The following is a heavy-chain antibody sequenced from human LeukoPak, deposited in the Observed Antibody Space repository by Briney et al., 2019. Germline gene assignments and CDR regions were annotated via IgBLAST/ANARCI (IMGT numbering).Heavy chain of an antibody. Sequence: SKTLSLTCTVSGGSISTYSWNWIRQPAGKGLEWIGRIYISGSTNYNPSLKSRVTMSVDTSKNQFSLKLSSVTAADTAVYYCARDRGTWNDDGFDYWGQGTLVTVSS. CDR3: ARDRGTWNDDGFDY. CDR1: GGSISTYS. D-gene: IGHD1-1*01. CDR2: IYISGST. J-gene: IGHJ4*02. V-gene: IGHV4-4*07.